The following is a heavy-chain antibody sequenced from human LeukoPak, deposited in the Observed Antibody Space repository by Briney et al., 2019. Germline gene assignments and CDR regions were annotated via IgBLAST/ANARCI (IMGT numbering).Heavy chain of an antibody. CDR2: IYSGGST. CDR1: GFTVSSNY. V-gene: IGHV3-53*01. J-gene: IGHJ4*02. CDR3: ARDRGTYSSGWPGFDY. D-gene: IGHD6-19*01. Sequence: PGGSLRLSCAASGFTVSSNYMSWVRQAPGKGLEWVSVIYSGGSTYYADSVKGRFTISRDNSKNTLYLQMNSLRAEDTAVYYCARDRGTYSSGWPGFDYWGQGTLVTVSS.